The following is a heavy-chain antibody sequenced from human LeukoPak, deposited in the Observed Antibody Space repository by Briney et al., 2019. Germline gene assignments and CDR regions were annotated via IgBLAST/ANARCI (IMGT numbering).Heavy chain of an antibody. CDR2: ISAYNGNT. Sequence: ASVKVSCKASGYTFTSYGISWVRQAPGQGLEWMGWISAYNGNTNYAQKLQGRVTMTTDTSTSTAYMELRSLRSDDTALYYCARVIPQGPYYYHGMDVWGQGTTVTVSS. V-gene: IGHV1-18*01. CDR1: GYTFTSYG. J-gene: IGHJ6*02. D-gene: IGHD3-16*01. CDR3: ARVIPQGPYYYHGMDV.